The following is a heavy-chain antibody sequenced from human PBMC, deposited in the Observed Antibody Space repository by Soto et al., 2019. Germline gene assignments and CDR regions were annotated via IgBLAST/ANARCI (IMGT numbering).Heavy chain of an antibody. CDR3: ARGRYGDY. V-gene: IGHV1-18*01. CDR1: GYGLTTHG. CDR2: ISAHNGNT. Sequence: QVHLVQSGAEVKKPGASVKVSFKGSGYGLTTHGVTWVRQAPGQGLEWMAWISAHNGNTDYAQNLQGRVTVTRDTSTSTAYMELRSLRSDDTAVYYCARGRYGDYWGQGALVTVSS. J-gene: IGHJ4*02. D-gene: IGHD1-1*01.